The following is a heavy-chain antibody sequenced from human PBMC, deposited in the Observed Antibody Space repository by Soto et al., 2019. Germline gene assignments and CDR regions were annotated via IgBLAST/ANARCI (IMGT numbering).Heavy chain of an antibody. CDR3: AKRHTTVATPANSIDY. CDR1: GFTVSSNY. D-gene: IGHD1-1*01. J-gene: IGHJ4*02. V-gene: IGHV3-66*04. Sequence: PGGSLRLSCAASGFTVSSNYMSWVRQAPGKGLEWVSVIYSGGSTYYADSVKGRFTISRDNAKNSLYLQMNTLRAEDTAVYYCAKRHTTVATPANSIDYWGQGPLVTVST. CDR2: IYSGGST.